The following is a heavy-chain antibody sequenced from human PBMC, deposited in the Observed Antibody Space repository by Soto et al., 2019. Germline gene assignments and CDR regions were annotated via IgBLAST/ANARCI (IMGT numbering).Heavy chain of an antibody. CDR1: GFTFRTYG. D-gene: IGHD1-26*01. Sequence: VQRVESGGGVVQPGRSLRLSCAASGFTFRTYGMYWVRQAPGKGLEWVAVIWYDASNKYYADSVKGRFTISRDNSENTLYLQMNSLRAEDTAVYYCASGRVDGGELDLWGQGTLVTVSS. V-gene: IGHV3-33*01. J-gene: IGHJ4*02. CDR3: ASGRVDGGELDL. CDR2: IWYDASNK.